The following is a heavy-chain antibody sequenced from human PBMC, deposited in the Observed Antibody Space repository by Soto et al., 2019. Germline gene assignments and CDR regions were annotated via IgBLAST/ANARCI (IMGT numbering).Heavy chain of an antibody. V-gene: IGHV1-2*02. CDR2: INPNSGVT. CDR3: ASRANFSSGWYYYYGMDV. CDR1: GYMFTGNY. J-gene: IGHJ6*02. Sequence: ASVKVSCKASGYMFTGNYMHWVRQAPGQGLEYMGWINPNSGVTNYAQKFQGRVTMTTDTSTSTAYMELRSLRSDDTAVYYCASRANFSSGWYYYYGMDVWGQGTTVTVSS. D-gene: IGHD6-19*01.